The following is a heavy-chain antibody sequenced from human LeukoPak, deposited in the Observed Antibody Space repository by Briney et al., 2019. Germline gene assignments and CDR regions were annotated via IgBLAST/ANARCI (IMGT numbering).Heavy chain of an antibody. CDR2: ISSSSSYI. CDR1: GFTFSSYS. Sequence: GGSLRLSCAASGFTFSSYSMNWVRQAPGKGLEWVSSISSSSSYIYYADSVKGRFTISRDNAKNSLYLQMNSLRGEDTAVYYCARRGSSYGYFDYWGQGTLVTVSS. D-gene: IGHD5-18*01. V-gene: IGHV3-21*01. J-gene: IGHJ4*02. CDR3: ARRGSSYGYFDY.